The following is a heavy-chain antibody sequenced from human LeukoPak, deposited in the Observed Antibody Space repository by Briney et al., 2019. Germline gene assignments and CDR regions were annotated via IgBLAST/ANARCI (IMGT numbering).Heavy chain of an antibody. V-gene: IGHV4-4*07. CDR3: AGAPSGCGGTCAFDS. D-gene: IGHD2-15*01. CDR2: MHADGDS. CDR1: GDSISGYF. Sequence: SETLSLTCTVSGDSISGYFWSWIRQPAGKGLEWIGRMHADGDSNYNPSLKSRITLSLDTPENQFSLKLTSVTAADTAVYFCAGAPSGCGGTCAFDSWGQGTLVTVSS. J-gene: IGHJ4*02.